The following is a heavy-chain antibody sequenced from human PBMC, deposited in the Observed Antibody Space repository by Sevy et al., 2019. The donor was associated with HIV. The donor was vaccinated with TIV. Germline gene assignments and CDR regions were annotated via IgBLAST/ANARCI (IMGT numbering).Heavy chain of an antibody. CDR1: GFDFGTYS. CDR2: ISSKNDYI. CDR3: ARKGDCIGIDCYDDWRLPSYYYYPMDV. V-gene: IGHV3-21*01. D-gene: IGHD2-2*01. Sequence: GGSLRLSCAASGFDFGTYSMNWVRQAPGKGLEWVSSISSKNDYIFYADSVKGRFTISKDNAKNSLYLQMNSLRVEDTAVYYCARKGDCIGIDCYDDWRLPSYYYYPMDVWGQGTTVTVSS. J-gene: IGHJ6*02.